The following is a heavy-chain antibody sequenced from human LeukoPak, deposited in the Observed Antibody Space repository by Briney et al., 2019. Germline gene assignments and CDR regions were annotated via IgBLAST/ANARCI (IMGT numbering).Heavy chain of an antibody. CDR2: ISGSGGST. V-gene: IGHV3-23*01. CDR3: ANDRYYFEY. CDR1: GFTFSSYA. J-gene: IGHJ4*01. Sequence: AGGSLRLSCAASGFTFSSYAMSWVRQAPGKGLGWVSAISGSGGSTYYADSVTGRFTISRDNSKNTLFLQMNSVRADDTAVYYCANDRYYFEYWGHGTLVSVSS.